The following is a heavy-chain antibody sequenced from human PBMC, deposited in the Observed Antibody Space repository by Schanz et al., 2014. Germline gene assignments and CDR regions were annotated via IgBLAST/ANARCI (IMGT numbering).Heavy chain of an antibody. CDR2: TSNDGSFT. Sequence: EVQLVESGGGLVQPGGSLRLSCAASGFTFSDSWMHWVRQAPGKGLVWVSRTSNDGSFTTFADSVKGRFTISRDNAKNPLYLQMNSLRAEDTAVYYCVRNQDYHFDYWGQGTLVTVSS. CDR3: VRNQDYHFDY. CDR1: GFTFSDSW. D-gene: IGHD4-17*01. J-gene: IGHJ4*02. V-gene: IGHV3-74*01.